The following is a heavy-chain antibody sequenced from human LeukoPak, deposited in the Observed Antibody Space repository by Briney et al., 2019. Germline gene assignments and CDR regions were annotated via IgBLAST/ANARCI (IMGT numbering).Heavy chain of an antibody. J-gene: IGHJ4*02. V-gene: IGHV1-8*03. CDR3: ARDDFWSGYLYDY. CDR1: GYTFTSYD. Sequence: ASVKVSCKASGYTFTSYDINWVRQATGQGLEWMGWMNPNSGNTGYAQRFQGRVTITRNTSISTAYMELSSLRSEDTAVYYCARDDFWSGYLYDYWGQGTLVTVSS. CDR2: MNPNSGNT. D-gene: IGHD3-3*01.